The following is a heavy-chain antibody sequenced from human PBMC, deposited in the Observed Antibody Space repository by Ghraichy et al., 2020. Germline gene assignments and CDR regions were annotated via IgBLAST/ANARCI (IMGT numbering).Heavy chain of an antibody. V-gene: IGHV4-61*02. CDR2: IYTSGST. CDR3: AGGDLPFHPNDY. D-gene: IGHD4-17*01. CDR1: GGSISSGSYY. Sequence: SETLSLTCTVSGGSISSGSYYWSWIRQPAGKGLEWIGRIYTSGSTNYNPSLKSRVTISVDTSKNQFSLKLSSVTAADTAVYYCAGGDLPFHPNDYWGQGTLVTVSS. J-gene: IGHJ4*02.